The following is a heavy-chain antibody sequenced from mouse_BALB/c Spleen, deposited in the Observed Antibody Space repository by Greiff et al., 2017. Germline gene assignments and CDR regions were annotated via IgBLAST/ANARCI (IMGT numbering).Heavy chain of an antibody. V-gene: IGHV2-6-2*01. Sequence: QVQLKESGPDLVAPSQSLSITCTVSGFSLTSYGVHWVRQPPGKGLEWLVVIWSDGSTTYNSALKSRLSISKDNSKSQVFLKMNSLQTDDTAMYYCARHEDGNYSWFAYWGQGTLVTVSA. CDR3: ARHEDGNYSWFAY. CDR1: GFSLTSYG. J-gene: IGHJ3*01. CDR2: IWSDGST. D-gene: IGHD2-1*01.